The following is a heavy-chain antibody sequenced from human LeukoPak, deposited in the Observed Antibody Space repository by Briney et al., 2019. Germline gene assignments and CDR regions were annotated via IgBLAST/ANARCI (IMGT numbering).Heavy chain of an antibody. CDR2: IDSDGNTI. D-gene: IGHD2-2*01. V-gene: IGHV3-74*01. CDR3: ATAGKYRFDY. J-gene: IGHJ4*02. CDR1: GFPFSNTW. Sequence: GGSLRLSCAGSGFPFSNTWMHWVRQAPGEGLVWVSRIDSDGNTINYADSVKGRFTISRDNARNTLYLQMNSLRVEDTALYFCATAGKYRFDYWGQGTLVTVSS.